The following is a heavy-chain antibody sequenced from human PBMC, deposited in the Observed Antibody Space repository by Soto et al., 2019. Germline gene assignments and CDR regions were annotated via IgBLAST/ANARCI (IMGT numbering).Heavy chain of an antibody. Sequence: GGSLRLSCAASGFNFSSYGMHWVRQAPGKGLEWVAIISYDGVNKYYADSVKGRFTISRDNSKNILNLQMNSLRAEDTAVYYCVRGGKTAGAFDIWGQGTMVTVSS. D-gene: IGHD3-16*01. V-gene: IGHV3-30*03. J-gene: IGHJ3*02. CDR1: GFNFSSYG. CDR2: ISYDGVNK. CDR3: VRGGKTAGAFDI.